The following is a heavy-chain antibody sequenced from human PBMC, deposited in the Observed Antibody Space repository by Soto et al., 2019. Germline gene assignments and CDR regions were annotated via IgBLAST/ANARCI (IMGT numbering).Heavy chain of an antibody. J-gene: IGHJ4*02. V-gene: IGHV4-34*01. CDR3: ARGHYDFWSGYYGYFDY. CDR1: GGSFSGYY. Sequence: SETLSLTCAVYGGSFSGYYWSWIRQPPGKGLEWIGEINHSGSTNYNPSLKSRVTISVDTSKNQFSLKLSSVTAADTAVYYCARGHYDFWSGYYGYFDYWGQGTLVP. CDR2: INHSGST. D-gene: IGHD3-3*01.